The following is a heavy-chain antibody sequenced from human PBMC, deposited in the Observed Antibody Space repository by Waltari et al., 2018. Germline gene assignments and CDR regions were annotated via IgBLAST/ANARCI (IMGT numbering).Heavy chain of an antibody. CDR2: ISGTGADI. V-gene: IGHV3-23*01. Sequence: EAQLLESGGGLVQPGGSLRLSCAVAGFTSNSYAMNWVRQAPGKGLEWVATISGTGADIYYADSVKGRFTFSREKSRNTLYLQMDSLRVDDTALYFCARDGYNQIAFDVWGPGTMVTVSS. D-gene: IGHD5-12*01. CDR3: ARDGYNQIAFDV. CDR1: GFTSNSYA. J-gene: IGHJ3*01.